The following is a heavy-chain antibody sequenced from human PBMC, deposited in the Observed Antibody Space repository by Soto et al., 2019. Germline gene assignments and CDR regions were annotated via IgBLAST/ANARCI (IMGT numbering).Heavy chain of an antibody. CDR2: ISYDGSNK. J-gene: IGHJ4*02. CDR1: GFTFSSYA. D-gene: IGHD6-13*01. V-gene: IGHV3-30-3*01. CDR3: ARALAARSFDY. Sequence: GGSLRLSCAASGFTFSSYAMHWFRQAPGKGLEWVAVISYDGSNKYYADSVKGRFTISRDNAKNTLYLQMNSLRAEDTAVYYCARALAARSFDYWGQGTLVTVSS.